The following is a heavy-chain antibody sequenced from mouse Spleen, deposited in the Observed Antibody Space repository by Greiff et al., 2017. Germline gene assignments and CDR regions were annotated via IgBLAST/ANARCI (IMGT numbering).Heavy chain of an antibody. V-gene: IGHV5-9-3*01. CDR3: ATLYGNYVRGDY. Sequence: EVQGVESGGGLVKPGGSLKLSCAASGFTFSSYAMSWVRQTPEKRLEWVATISSGGSYTYYPDSVKGRFTISRDNAKNTLYLQMSSLRSEDTAMYYCATLYGNYVRGDYWGQGTSVTVSS. CDR2: ISSGGSYT. D-gene: IGHD2-1*01. CDR1: GFTFSSYA. J-gene: IGHJ4*01.